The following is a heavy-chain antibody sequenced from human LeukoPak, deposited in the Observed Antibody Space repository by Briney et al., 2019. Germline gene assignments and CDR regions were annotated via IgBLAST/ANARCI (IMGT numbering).Heavy chain of an antibody. Sequence: PGRSLRLSCTFSGLSFSDSAVTWVRQAAGKGLEWIGCTRSKVYGGITEYAASVKGRITISRDESKSIAYLQMDSLTTEDTAVYFCARGERDFDHWGQGTLVTVSS. D-gene: IGHD3-16*01. CDR2: TRSKVYGGIT. J-gene: IGHJ4*02. V-gene: IGHV3-49*04. CDR1: GLSFSDSA. CDR3: ARGERDFDH.